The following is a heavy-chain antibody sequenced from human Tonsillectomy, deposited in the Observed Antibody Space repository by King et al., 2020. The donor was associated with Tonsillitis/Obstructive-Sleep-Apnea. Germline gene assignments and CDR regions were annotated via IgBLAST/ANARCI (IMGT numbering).Heavy chain of an antibody. CDR2: LKSKTDGGTK. CDR1: GFAFNKAW. V-gene: IGHV3-15*07. D-gene: IGHD2-15*01. CDR3: SSRFSEYCRGGACYYGLDF. J-gene: IGHJ6*02. Sequence: VQLVESGGGLVKPGGSLRLSCVASGFAFNKAWMNWVRQAPGKGLEWVGRLKSKTDGGTKDYAAPGKGRFTISRDDSKNTLYLQMNSLKIADTAVYYCSSRFSEYCRGGACYYGLDFWGQGTAVTVSS.